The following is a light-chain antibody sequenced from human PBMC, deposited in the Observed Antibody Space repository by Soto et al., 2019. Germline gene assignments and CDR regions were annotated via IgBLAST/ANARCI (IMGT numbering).Light chain of an antibody. Sequence: EFVLTQSPGTLSLSPGERATLSCRASQTVRNNYLAWYQQKPGQAPRLLIYDASSRATGIPDRFSGGGSGTEFTLTISGLQSEDFAVYFCQQYTDRPRTFGQGTKVDIK. V-gene: IGKV3-20*01. J-gene: IGKJ1*01. CDR3: QQYTDRPRT. CDR1: QTVRNNY. CDR2: DAS.